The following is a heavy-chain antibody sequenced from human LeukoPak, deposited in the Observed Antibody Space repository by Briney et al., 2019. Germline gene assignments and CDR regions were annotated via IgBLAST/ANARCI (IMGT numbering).Heavy chain of an antibody. CDR1: GGSFSGYY. J-gene: IGHJ4*02. V-gene: IGHV4-34*01. Sequence: SETLSLTCAVYGGSFSGYYWSWIRQPPGKGLEWIGEINHSGSTNYNPSLKSRVTISVDTSKNQLSLKLSSVTAADTAVYHCARGTGYSGYFDYWGQGTLVTVSS. CDR2: INHSGST. D-gene: IGHD5-12*01. CDR3: ARGTGYSGYFDY.